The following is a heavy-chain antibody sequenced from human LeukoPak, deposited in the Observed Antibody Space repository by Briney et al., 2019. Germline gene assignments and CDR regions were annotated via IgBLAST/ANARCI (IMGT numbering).Heavy chain of an antibody. CDR1: GFTFSSYW. V-gene: IGHV3-7*02. CDR2: IKQDGSEK. J-gene: IGHJ4*02. CDR3: ARARSGSYFDY. Sequence: GGSLRLSCAASGFTFSSYWMGWVRRSPGKGLEWVANIKQDGSEKYYVDSVKGRFTISRDNAKNSLYLQMNSLRAEDTAVYYCARARSGSYFDYWGQGTLVTVSS. D-gene: IGHD1-26*01.